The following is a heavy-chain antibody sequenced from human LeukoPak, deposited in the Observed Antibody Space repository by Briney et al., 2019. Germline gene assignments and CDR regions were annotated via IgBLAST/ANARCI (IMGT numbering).Heavy chain of an antibody. CDR2: NHSTGST. J-gene: IGHJ6*02. CDR1: GVSISSFH. Sequence: SETLSLTCTVSGVSISSFHWSWIRQPPGRGLEWIGVNHSTGSTNYNPSLNSRVTISVATSKNQFSLKLSSVTAADTAVYYWARHVHCSGGSCYRYGMDGWGQGTTVTVSS. D-gene: IGHD2-15*01. V-gene: IGHV4-59*08. CDR3: ARHVHCSGGSCYRYGMDG.